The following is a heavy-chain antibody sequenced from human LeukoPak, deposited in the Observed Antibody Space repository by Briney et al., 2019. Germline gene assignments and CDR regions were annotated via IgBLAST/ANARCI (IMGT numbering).Heavy chain of an antibody. CDR3: ARDGGDILTGYYVVLDY. V-gene: IGHV3-23*01. D-gene: IGHD3-9*01. CDR1: GITLSNYG. J-gene: IGHJ4*02. CDR2: ISGSGGGT. Sequence: PGGSLRLSCAVSGITLSNYGMSWVRQAPGKGLERVAGISGSGGGTNYADSVKGRFTISRDNPKNTLYLQMNSLRAEDTAVYYCARDGGDILTGYYVVLDYWGQGTLVTVSS.